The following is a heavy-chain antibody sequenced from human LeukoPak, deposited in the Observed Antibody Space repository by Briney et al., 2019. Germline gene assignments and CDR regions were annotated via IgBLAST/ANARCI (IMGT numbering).Heavy chain of an antibody. CDR3: ARDRRTAYWSLLFDY. V-gene: IGHV3-30-3*01. Sequence: QPGGSLRLSCAASGFTFNSYAMHWVRQAPGKGLEWVTVISPDGSNRYSADSVKGRFTISRDNSKNTLYLQMNRLRTEDTAVYFCARDRRTAYWSLLFDYWGQGTLVTVSS. D-gene: IGHD3-9*01. CDR2: ISPDGSNR. J-gene: IGHJ4*02. CDR1: GFTFNSYA.